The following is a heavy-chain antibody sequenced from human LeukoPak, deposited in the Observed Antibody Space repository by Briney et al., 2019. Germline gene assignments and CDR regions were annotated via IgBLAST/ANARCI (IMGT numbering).Heavy chain of an antibody. D-gene: IGHD3-16*02. V-gene: IGHV3-7*01. J-gene: IGHJ3*02. CDR2: IKQDGSEK. CDR3: ARGRIVDI. CDR1: GFTFSSYA. Sequence: PGGSLRLSCAAPGFTFSSYAMSWVRQAPGKGLEWVANIKQDGSEKYYVDSVRGRLTISRDNAKNSLYLQMNSLRAEDTAVYYCARGRIVDIWGQGTMVTVSP.